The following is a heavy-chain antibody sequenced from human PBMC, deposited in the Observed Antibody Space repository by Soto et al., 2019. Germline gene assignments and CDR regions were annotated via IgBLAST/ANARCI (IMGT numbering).Heavy chain of an antibody. Sequence: PSQTLSLTCAISGDSVSTNSATWDWFRQSPSRGLEWLGRTYYRSKWYYDYAVPVKGRITISPDTSSNQFSLQLNSVTPDDTAVYYCARLIGNSWLDSWGQGTLVTVSS. CDR1: GDSVSTNSAT. CDR2: TYYRSKWYY. V-gene: IGHV6-1*01. D-gene: IGHD2-8*01. CDR3: ARLIGNSWLDS. J-gene: IGHJ5*01.